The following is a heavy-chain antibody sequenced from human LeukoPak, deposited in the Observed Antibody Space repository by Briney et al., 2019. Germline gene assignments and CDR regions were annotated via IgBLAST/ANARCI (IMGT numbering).Heavy chain of an antibody. Sequence: SETLSLTCTVSGGSITSGNYYWSWIRQHPGKGLEWIGYIYYSGSTYYNPSLKSRVTISVDTSKNQFSLKLSSVTAADTAVYYCARGRGYSSSWYFYWGQGTLVTVSS. CDR2: IYYSGST. CDR1: GGSITSGNYY. J-gene: IGHJ4*02. V-gene: IGHV4-31*03. CDR3: ARGRGYSSSWYFY. D-gene: IGHD6-13*01.